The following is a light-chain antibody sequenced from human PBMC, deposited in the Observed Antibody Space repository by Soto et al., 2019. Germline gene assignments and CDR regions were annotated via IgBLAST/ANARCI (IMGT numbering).Light chain of an antibody. Sequence: IQLTQTPSTLSASVGDEVTITCRASQTISRWLAWYQQKPGRAPKLLIYDASTLESGVPSRFSGSGSETEFTLTISRLQPDDVATYFCHSRAFGQGTRLEIK. CDR3: HSRA. J-gene: IGKJ5*01. CDR2: DAS. CDR1: QTISRW. V-gene: IGKV1-5*01.